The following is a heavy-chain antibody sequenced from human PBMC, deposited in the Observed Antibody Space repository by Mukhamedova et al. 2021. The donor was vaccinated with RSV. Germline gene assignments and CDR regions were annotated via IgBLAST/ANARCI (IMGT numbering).Heavy chain of an antibody. CDR3: ARVLYY. Sequence: SGSTNYNPSLKSRVTLSLDTSTPQFSLKLISVTAADTAVYYCARVLYYWGPGTLVTVSS. J-gene: IGHJ4*02. V-gene: IGHV4-34*01. CDR2: SGST.